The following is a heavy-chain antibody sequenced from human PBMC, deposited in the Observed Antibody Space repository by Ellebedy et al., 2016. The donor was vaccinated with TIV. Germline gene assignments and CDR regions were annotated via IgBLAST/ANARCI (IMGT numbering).Heavy chain of an antibody. Sequence: GESLKISXVASGFAFSSNAMHWVRQAPGKGLEWVAAISYDGSNKFYADPVKGRFTISRDTSKNTLYLQMNSLRAEDTAVYYCARVVITTSGDAWGQGTLVAVSS. CDR3: ARVVITTSGDA. J-gene: IGHJ4*02. CDR1: GFAFSSNA. CDR2: ISYDGSNK. D-gene: IGHD3-22*01. V-gene: IGHV3-30-3*01.